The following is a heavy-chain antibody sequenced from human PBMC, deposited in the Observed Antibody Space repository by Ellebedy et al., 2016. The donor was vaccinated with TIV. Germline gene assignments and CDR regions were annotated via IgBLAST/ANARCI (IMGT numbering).Heavy chain of an antibody. J-gene: IGHJ4*02. CDR2: IYYSGST. CDR1: GGSINNYY. D-gene: IGHD6-13*01. Sequence: SETLSLTCTVSGGSINNYYWSWIRQPPGKGLEWIGYIYYSGSTHYNPSFKSRVTISVDTSKCQFSLKLSSVTAADTAVYYCARTKAVAGTFCFDYWGQGTLVTVSS. V-gene: IGHV4-59*01. CDR3: ARTKAVAGTFCFDY.